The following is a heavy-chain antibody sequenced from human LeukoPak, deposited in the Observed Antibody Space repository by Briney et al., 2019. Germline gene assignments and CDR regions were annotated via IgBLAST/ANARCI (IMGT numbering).Heavy chain of an antibody. D-gene: IGHD1-26*01. CDR1: GYTFTGYY. V-gene: IGHV1-2*02. CDR3: ARALSRPPWVGPDY. Sequence: ASVKVSCKASGYTFTGYYMHWVRPAPGQGLEWMGWINPNSGGTNYAQKFQGRVTMTRDTSISTAYMELSRLRSDDTAVYYCARALSRPPWVGPDYWRQGTLVTVSS. J-gene: IGHJ4*02. CDR2: INPNSGGT.